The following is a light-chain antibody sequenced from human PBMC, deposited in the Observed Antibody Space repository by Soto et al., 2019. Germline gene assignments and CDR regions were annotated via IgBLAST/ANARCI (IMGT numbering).Light chain of an antibody. Sequence: IQMTQSPSSLSAYVGDIFTIXXRESKDIRSYLGWYQQKPGKAPKXLIFAASNLHSGVPSRFSGSGSGTEFTLTISSLQPDDFATYYCQHYNSYSEAFGRGTKVDI. J-gene: IGKJ1*01. CDR1: KDIRSY. CDR3: QHYNSYSEA. V-gene: IGKV1-17*01. CDR2: AAS.